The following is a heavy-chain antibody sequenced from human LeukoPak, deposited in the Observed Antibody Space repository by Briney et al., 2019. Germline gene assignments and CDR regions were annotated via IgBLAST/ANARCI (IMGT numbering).Heavy chain of an antibody. D-gene: IGHD3-10*01. Sequence: SVKVSCKASGGTFSSYAISWVRQAPGQGLEWMGGIIPIFGTANYAQKFQGRVTITADESTSTAYMELSSLRSEDTAVYYRARDLRPDYYGSGSLDYWGQGTLVTVSS. J-gene: IGHJ4*02. CDR2: IIPIFGTA. V-gene: IGHV1-69*13. CDR3: ARDLRPDYYGSGSLDY. CDR1: GGTFSSYA.